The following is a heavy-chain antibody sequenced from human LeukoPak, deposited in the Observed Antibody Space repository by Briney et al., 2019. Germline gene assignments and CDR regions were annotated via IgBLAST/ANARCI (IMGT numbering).Heavy chain of an antibody. V-gene: IGHV4-59*01. Sequence: PSETLSLTCTVSGGSISSYSWNWIRQPPGKGLEWIGSVSYRGSTNYNPSLKSRVTISLDTSKNQFSLKLSSVTAADTAVYYCASRPEYYWGQGTLVTVSS. CDR1: GGSISSYS. D-gene: IGHD1-14*01. CDR3: ASRPEYY. J-gene: IGHJ4*02. CDR2: VSYRGST.